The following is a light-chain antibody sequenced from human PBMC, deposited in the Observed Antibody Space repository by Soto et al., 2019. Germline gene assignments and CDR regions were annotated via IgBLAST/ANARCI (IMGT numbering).Light chain of an antibody. J-gene: IGKJ5*01. Sequence: IVLTQSPATLSLSPWEGATLSCRASQSVSSYLAWYQQKPGQAPRLLIYGASNRATGIPARFSGSGSGTDFTLTISSLEPEDFAVYYCQQRSNWPITFGQGTRLEIK. CDR3: QQRSNWPIT. V-gene: IGKV3-11*01. CDR1: QSVSSY. CDR2: GAS.